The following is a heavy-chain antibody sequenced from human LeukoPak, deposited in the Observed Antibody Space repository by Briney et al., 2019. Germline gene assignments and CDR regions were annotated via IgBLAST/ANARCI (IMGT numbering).Heavy chain of an antibody. V-gene: IGHV3-33*01. J-gene: IGHJ3*02. CDR1: GFTFSSFG. CDR3: ARDISSSLDAFDI. Sequence: GGSLRLSCAASGFTFSSFGLHWVRQAPGKGVEWVAVIWYGGNSKYYEDSVKGRFTISRDNSKNTLNLQMNSLRAEDTAVYYCARDISSSLDAFDIWGQGTMVTVSS. D-gene: IGHD6-13*01. CDR2: IWYGGNSK.